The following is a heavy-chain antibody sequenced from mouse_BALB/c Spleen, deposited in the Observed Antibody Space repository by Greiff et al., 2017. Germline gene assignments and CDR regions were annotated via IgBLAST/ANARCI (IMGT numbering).Heavy chain of an antibody. CDR3: ARAYYYGSSYVRAWFAY. CDR1: GFDFSRYW. Sequence: EVMLVESGGGLVQPGGSLKLSCAASGFDFSRYWMSWVRQAPGKGLEWIGEINPDSSTINYTPSLKDKFIISRDNAKNTLYLQMSKVRSEDTALYYCARAYYYGSSYVRAWFAYWGQGTLVTVSA. D-gene: IGHD1-1*01. J-gene: IGHJ3*01. V-gene: IGHV4-1*02. CDR2: INPDSSTI.